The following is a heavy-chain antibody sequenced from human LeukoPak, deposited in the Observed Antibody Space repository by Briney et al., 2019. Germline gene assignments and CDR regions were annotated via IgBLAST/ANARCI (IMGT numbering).Heavy chain of an antibody. Sequence: SETLSLTCTVSGGSISSSSYYWSWIRQPPGKGLEWIGEINHSGSTNYNPSLKSRVTISVDTSKNQFSLKLSSVTAADTAVYYCARGHYGGNFDYWGQGTLVTVSS. D-gene: IGHD4-23*01. CDR3: ARGHYGGNFDY. CDR2: INHSGST. J-gene: IGHJ4*02. V-gene: IGHV4-39*07. CDR1: GGSISSSSYY.